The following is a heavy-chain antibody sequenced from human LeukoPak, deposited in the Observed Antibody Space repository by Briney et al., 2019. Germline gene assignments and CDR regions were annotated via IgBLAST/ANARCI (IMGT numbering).Heavy chain of an antibody. V-gene: IGHV4-34*01. Sequence: SGTLSLTCAVYGGSFSGYYWSWIRQPPGKGLEWIGEINHSGSTNYNPSLKSRVTISVDTSKNQFSLKLSSVTAADTAVYYCASQVSLRYFDWLPDYWGQGTLVTVSS. CDR1: GGSFSGYY. D-gene: IGHD3-9*01. J-gene: IGHJ4*02. CDR2: INHSGST. CDR3: ASQVSLRYFDWLPDY.